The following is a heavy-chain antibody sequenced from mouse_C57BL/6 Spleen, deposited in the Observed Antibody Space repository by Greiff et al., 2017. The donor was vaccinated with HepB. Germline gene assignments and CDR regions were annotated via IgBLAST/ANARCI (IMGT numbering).Heavy chain of an antibody. CDR1: GYSITSGYD. V-gene: IGHV3-1*01. D-gene: IGHD2-2*01. CDR2: ISYSGIT. Sequence: EVQLQQSGPGMVKPSQSLSLTCTVTGYSITSGYDWHWIRHFPGNKLEWMGYISYSGITNYNPSLKSRISITHDTSKNHFFLKLNSVTTEDTATYYCARGYGYDNAMDYWGQGTSVTVSS. CDR3: ARGYGYDNAMDY. J-gene: IGHJ4*01.